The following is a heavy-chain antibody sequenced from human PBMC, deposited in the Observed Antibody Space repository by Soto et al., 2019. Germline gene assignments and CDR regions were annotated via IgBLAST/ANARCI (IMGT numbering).Heavy chain of an antibody. CDR1: GFTFSSYA. CDR2: ISYDGSNT. CDR3: ARVIRGYCSGGSCYEWIDY. Sequence: GGSLRLSCAASGFTFSSYAMHWVRQAPGKGLEWVAVISYDGSNTYYADSVKGRFTISRDNSKNTLYLQMNSLRAEDTAVYYCARVIRGYCSGGSCYEWIDYWGQGTLVTVSS. J-gene: IGHJ4*02. D-gene: IGHD2-15*01. V-gene: IGHV3-30*14.